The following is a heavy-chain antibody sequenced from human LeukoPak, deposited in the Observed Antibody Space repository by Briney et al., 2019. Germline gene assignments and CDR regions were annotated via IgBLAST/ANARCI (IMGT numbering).Heavy chain of an antibody. J-gene: IGHJ6*03. D-gene: IGHD6-19*01. CDR2: IYHSGST. V-gene: IGHV4-38-2*02. CDR3: SRVAVYYYYMDG. Sequence: SETLSLTCTVSGYSISSGYYWGWLRPPPGKGLEWIGSIYHSGSTYYIPSLKSRVTISVDTSKSLFSLKLSSVTAADTAVYYCSRVAVYYYYMDGWGKGTTVTVSS. CDR1: GYSISSGYY.